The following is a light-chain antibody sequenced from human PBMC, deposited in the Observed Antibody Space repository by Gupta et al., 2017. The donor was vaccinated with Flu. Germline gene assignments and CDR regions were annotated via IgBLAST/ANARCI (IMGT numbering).Light chain of an antibody. J-gene: IGKJ4*01. CDR2: DAS. CDR3: QQSYRTPLT. V-gene: IGKV1-39*01. Sequence: DIQMTQSPSSLSASVGDRVTITCRASQSISSYLNWYQQKPGKAPKLLIYDASSLQSGVPSRFSGSGSGTDFALTISSLQPEDFATYYCQQSYRTPLTFGEGTKVEIK. CDR1: QSISSY.